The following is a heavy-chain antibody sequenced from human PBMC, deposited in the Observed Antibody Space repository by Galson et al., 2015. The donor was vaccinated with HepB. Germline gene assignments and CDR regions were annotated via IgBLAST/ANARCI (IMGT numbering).Heavy chain of an antibody. CDR3: ARPWRAGTYYYGMDV. CDR1: GYTFTSYG. J-gene: IGHJ6*02. V-gene: IGHV1-18*01. Sequence: SVKVSCKASGYTFTSYGISWVRQAPGQGLEWMGWISAYNGNTNYAQKLQGRVTMTTDTSTSTAYMELRSLRSDDTAVYCCARPWRAGTYYYGMDVWGQGTTVTVSS. CDR2: ISAYNGNT. D-gene: IGHD6-13*01.